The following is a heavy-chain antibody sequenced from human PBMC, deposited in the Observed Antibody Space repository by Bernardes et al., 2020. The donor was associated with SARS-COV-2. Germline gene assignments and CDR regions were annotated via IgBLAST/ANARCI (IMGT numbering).Heavy chain of an antibody. CDR1: GFTFTSYA. D-gene: IGHD3-9*01. Sequence: GGSLRLSCAASGFTFTSYAMFWFRQPPGKGLEWLAAISSDESNQYYAASVKGRFSISRDNSNNTLYVQMNSLRHEDTAVYYCATGPPRALTGSRFDHWGQGTLVTVSS. V-gene: IGHV3-30*04. J-gene: IGHJ4*02. CDR2: ISSDESNQ. CDR3: ATGPPRALTGSRFDH.